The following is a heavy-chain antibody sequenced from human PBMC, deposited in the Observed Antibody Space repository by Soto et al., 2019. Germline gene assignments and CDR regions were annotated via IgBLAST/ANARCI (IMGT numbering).Heavy chain of an antibody. D-gene: IGHD3-3*01. V-gene: IGHV4-31*03. J-gene: IGHJ3*02. Sequence: QVQLQESGQGLVKPSQTLSLTCTVSGGSIRNDNFYWSYLRQRPGKGLEWIGYISYSGYAAYHPSPESRVIISVDPSNNQFSLILNSVTAADTAVYYCARDLEGTGTGRGACGIWGRGTLVTVSS. CDR1: GGSIRNDNFY. CDR3: ARDLEGTGTGRGACGI. CDR2: ISYSGYA.